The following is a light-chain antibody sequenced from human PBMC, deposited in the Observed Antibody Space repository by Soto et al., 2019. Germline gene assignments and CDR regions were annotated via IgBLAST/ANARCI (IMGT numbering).Light chain of an antibody. CDR2: GAS. J-gene: IGKJ1*01. V-gene: IGKV3-20*01. Sequence: EIVLTQSPGTLSLSPGERATLSCRASQSVSSNFLAWYQQKPGQAPRLLFYGASSRATGVPDRFSGSGSGTDFTLTISRLEPEDFAVYYCQQFGSSPRTFGQGTKVDIK. CDR3: QQFGSSPRT. CDR1: QSVSSNF.